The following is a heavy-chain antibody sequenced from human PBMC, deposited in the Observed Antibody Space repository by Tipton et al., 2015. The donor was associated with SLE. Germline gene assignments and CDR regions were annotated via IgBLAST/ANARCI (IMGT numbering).Heavy chain of an antibody. D-gene: IGHD3/OR15-3a*01. CDR2: IYPGDSDT. CDR1: GYSFTSYW. J-gene: IGHJ4*02. V-gene: IGHV5-51*01. CDR3: ARHVRDWGSFDY. Sequence: VQLVQSGAEVKKPGESLKISCKGSGYSFTSYWIVWVRLMPGTGLQWLGTIYPGDSDTRYSPSFQGQFTISADKSISTAYLQWSSLKASDTAMYYCARHVRDWGSFDYWGQGTLVTVSS.